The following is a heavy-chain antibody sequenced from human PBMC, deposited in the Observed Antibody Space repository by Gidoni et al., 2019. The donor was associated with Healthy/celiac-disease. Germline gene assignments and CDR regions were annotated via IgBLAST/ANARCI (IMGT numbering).Heavy chain of an antibody. CDR2: ISSSSSYI. CDR1: GFTFSSYS. V-gene: IGHV3-21*01. D-gene: IGHD2-15*01. CDR3: ARVTDIVVVVATKDAFDI. J-gene: IGHJ3*02. Sequence: EVQLVESGGGLVKPGGSLRLSCAASGFTFSSYSMNWVRQAPGKGLGCVSSISSSSSYIYYADSVKGRFTISRDNAKNSLYLQMNSLRAEDTAVYYCARVTDIVVVVATKDAFDIWGQGTMVTVSS.